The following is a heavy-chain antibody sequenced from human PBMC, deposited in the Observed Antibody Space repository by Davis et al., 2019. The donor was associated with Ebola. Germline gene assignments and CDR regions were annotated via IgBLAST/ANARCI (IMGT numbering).Heavy chain of an antibody. Sequence: HTQTLSLTCAISGDSVSSGITGWNWIRQSPSRGLEWLVRTYYSSKWYYDYAVPVKSRLTINPDTSKNQFSLQLNSVTPEDTAAYYCTRGWDRSGFDIWGHGTMVTVSS. V-gene: IGHV6-1*01. J-gene: IGHJ3*02. D-gene: IGHD3-3*01. CDR3: TRGWDRSGFDI. CDR1: GDSVSSGITG. CDR2: TYYSSKWYY.